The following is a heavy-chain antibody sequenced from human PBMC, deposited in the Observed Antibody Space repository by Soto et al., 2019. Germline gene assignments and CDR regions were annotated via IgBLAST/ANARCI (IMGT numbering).Heavy chain of an antibody. J-gene: IGHJ6*02. Sequence: ASVKVSCKASGGTFSSYTISWVRQAPGQGLEWMGRIIPILGIANYAQKFQGRVTITADKSTSTTYMELSSLRSEDTAVYYCARSGCFWVGELYHYYFCDIDVWGQGIKVTVSS. D-gene: IGHD3-10*01. CDR2: IIPILGIA. V-gene: IGHV1-69*02. CDR3: ARSGCFWVGELYHYYFCDIDV. CDR1: GGTFSSYT.